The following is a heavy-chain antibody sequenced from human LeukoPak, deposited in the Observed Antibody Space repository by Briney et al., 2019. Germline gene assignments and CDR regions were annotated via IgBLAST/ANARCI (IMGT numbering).Heavy chain of an antibody. V-gene: IGHV1-69*13. CDR3: ARDAEWELHAATSDY. J-gene: IGHJ4*02. Sequence: GASVKVSCKASGGTFSSYAISWVRQAPGQGLEWMGGIIPIFGTANYAQKFQGRVTITADESTSTAYMELSSLRSEDTAVYYCARDAEWELHAATSDYWGQGTLVTVSS. CDR2: IIPIFGTA. CDR1: GGTFSSYA. D-gene: IGHD1-26*01.